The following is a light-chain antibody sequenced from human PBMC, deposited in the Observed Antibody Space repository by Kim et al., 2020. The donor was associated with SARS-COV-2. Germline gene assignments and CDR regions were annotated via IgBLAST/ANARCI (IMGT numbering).Light chain of an antibody. CDR2: GAS. Sequence: EIVITQSPATLSVSPGERATLSCRASQTISNNLAWYQQKPGQAPSLLIYGASTRATGVPARFSGSGSGTEFTLTISSLQSEDVAIYFCQQYDNWPPLTFGGGTKVEIK. J-gene: IGKJ4*01. CDR1: QTISNN. CDR3: QQYDNWPPLT. V-gene: IGKV3-15*01.